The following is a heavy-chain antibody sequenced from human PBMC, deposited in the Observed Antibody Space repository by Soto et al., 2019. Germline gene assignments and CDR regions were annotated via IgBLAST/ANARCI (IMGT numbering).Heavy chain of an antibody. CDR2: LWYDGSNK. CDR3: ARDPIGDDDMLTGYFDY. V-gene: IGHV3-33*01. D-gene: IGHD3-9*01. J-gene: IGHJ4*02. Sequence: QVQLVESGGGVVQPGRSLRLSCAASGFTFSSYGMHWVRQAPGKGLEWVAVLWYDGSNKYYADSVKGRFTISRDNSKNTLYLQMNSLRAEDTAVYYCARDPIGDDDMLTGYFDYWGQGTLVTVSS. CDR1: GFTFSSYG.